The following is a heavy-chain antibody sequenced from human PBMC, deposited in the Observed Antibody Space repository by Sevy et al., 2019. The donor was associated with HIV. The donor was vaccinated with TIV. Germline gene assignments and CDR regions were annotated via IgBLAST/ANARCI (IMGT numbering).Heavy chain of an antibody. V-gene: IGHV1-24*01. Sequence: ASVKVSCKVSGYTLTELSVHWVRQAPGKGLEWMATFDPEDDEKIYAQKFQGRVTMTEDTSTDTAYMELSSLRSEDTAVYYCATTKDYYDSSGYPFDYWVQGTLVTVSS. D-gene: IGHD3-22*01. CDR3: ATTKDYYDSSGYPFDY. J-gene: IGHJ4*02. CDR2: FDPEDDEK. CDR1: GYTLTELS.